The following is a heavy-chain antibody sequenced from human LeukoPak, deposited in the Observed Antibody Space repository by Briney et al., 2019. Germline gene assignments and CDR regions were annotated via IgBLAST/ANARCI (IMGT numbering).Heavy chain of an antibody. J-gene: IGHJ4*02. CDR1: GGSISSYY. Sequence: PSETLSLTCTVFGGSISSYYWSWIRKPPGKGLEWIGYIYNSGITNKNPSLKSRATISGDTSKNQFSLKLSSVTAADTAVYYCARHGDVRYFDWLKDGFDYWGQGTLSPSPQ. CDR2: IYNSGIT. D-gene: IGHD3-9*01. V-gene: IGHV4-4*09. CDR3: ARHGDVRYFDWLKDGFDY.